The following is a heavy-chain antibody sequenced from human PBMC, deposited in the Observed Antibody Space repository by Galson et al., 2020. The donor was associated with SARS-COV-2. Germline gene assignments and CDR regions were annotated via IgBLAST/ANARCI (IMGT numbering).Heavy chain of an antibody. CDR1: EFTFSGSV. Sequence: GGSLRLSCAASEFTFSGSVMHWVRQASGKGLEWVGLIRSKTNSYTTAYAASVKGRFTISRDDSKNTAYLQMNSLKTEDTAVYDCTRKVVGAAVGGYFVRWGRGILVTVSA. V-gene: IGHV3-73*01. CDR2: IRSKTNSYTT. D-gene: IGHD1-26*01. J-gene: IGHJ2*01. CDR3: TRKVVGAAVGGYFVR.